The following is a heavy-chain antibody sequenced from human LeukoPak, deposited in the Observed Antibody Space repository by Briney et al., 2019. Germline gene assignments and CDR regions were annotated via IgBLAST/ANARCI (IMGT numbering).Heavy chain of an antibody. J-gene: IGHJ4*02. CDR1: GYTFTGYY. D-gene: IGHD3-3*01. CDR2: INPNSGGA. V-gene: IGHV1-2*02. Sequence: GASVKVSCKASGYTFTGYYLHWVRQAPGQGLEWMGWINPNSGGANYAQKFQGRVTMTRDTSISTAYMELSRLTSDDTAVYYCARDLRSGYYDYWGQGTLVTVSS. CDR3: ARDLRSGYYDY.